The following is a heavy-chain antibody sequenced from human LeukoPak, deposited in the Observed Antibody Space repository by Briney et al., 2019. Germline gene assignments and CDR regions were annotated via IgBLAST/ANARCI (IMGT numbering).Heavy chain of an antibody. CDR1: GGSISSGGYS. D-gene: IGHD1-26*01. V-gene: IGHV4-30-2*02. CDR3: ASSNSGSYNDAFDI. J-gene: IGHJ3*02. Sequence: PSQTLSLTCAVSGGSISSGGYSWSWIRQPPGKGLEWIGYIYHSGSTYYNPSLRSRVTISVDRSRNQFSLKLNSVTAADTAVYYCASSNSGSYNDAFDIWGQGTMVTVSS. CDR2: IYHSGST.